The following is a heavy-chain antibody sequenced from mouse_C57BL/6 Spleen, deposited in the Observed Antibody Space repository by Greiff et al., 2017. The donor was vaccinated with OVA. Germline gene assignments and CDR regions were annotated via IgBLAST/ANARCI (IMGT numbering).Heavy chain of an antibody. CDR3: ALTTVVAPDY. J-gene: IGHJ2*01. D-gene: IGHD1-1*01. CDR1: GYTFTDYY. V-gene: IGHV1-76*01. Sequence: VQLQESGAELVRPGASVKLSCKASGYTFTDYYINWVKQRPGQGLEWIARIYPGSGNTYYNEKFKGKATLTAEKSSSTAYMQLSSLTSEDSAVYFCALTTVVAPDYWGQGTTLTVSS. CDR2: IYPGSGNT.